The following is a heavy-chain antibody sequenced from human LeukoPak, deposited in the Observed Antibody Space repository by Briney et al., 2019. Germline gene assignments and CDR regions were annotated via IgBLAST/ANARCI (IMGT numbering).Heavy chain of an antibody. V-gene: IGHV3-53*01. CDR1: GFTVSSNY. Sequence: GGSLRLSCAASGFTVSSNYMSWVRQAPGKGLEWVSVIYAGGSPYYAGSVKGRSTISRDSSKNSVYLQVNSLRAEDTAMYYCAKTPGYFDWPAYYFEYWGQGTLITVSS. D-gene: IGHD3-9*01. CDR2: IYAGGSP. J-gene: IGHJ4*02. CDR3: AKTPGYFDWPAYYFEY.